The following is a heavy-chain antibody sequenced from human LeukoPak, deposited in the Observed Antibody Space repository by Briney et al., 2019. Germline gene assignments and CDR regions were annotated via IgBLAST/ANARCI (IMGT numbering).Heavy chain of an antibody. CDR3: ARGYSGTYLTVGY. CDR1: GGSISTYS. V-gene: IGHV4-59*01. Sequence: PSETLSLTCTVSGGSISTYSWSWIRQPPGKGLVWIGYIYYTGRTSYNPSLKSRVTISVDTSKNQFSLKLSSVTAADTAMYYCARGYSGTYLTVGYWGQGTLVTVSS. D-gene: IGHD1-26*01. CDR2: IYYTGRT. J-gene: IGHJ4*02.